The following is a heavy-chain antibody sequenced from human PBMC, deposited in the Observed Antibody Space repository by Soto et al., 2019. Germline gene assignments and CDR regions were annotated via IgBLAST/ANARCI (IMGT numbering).Heavy chain of an antibody. CDR1: GNTFTYRY. V-gene: IGHV1-45*02. CDR2: ITPFSGDA. D-gene: IGHD1-26*01. Sequence: QMQLVQSGAEVKKTGSSVTVSCKALGNTFTYRYLHWVRQAPGQALEWMGWITPFSGDAHYAQKFQKRVTITRDRSINTAYMQMSSLRSEDTAMYFCASGGAGSGPFTWELPDHWGQGTLVTVSS. J-gene: IGHJ4*02. CDR3: ASGGAGSGPFTWELPDH.